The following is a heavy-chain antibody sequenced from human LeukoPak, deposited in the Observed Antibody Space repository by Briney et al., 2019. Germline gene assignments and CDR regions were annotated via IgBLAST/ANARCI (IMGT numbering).Heavy chain of an antibody. CDR2: MSYDGNNK. V-gene: IGHV3-30*18. J-gene: IGHJ4*02. CDR1: GFTFSNYG. D-gene: IGHD3-10*01. Sequence: HPGGSLRLSCAASGFTFSNYGMHWVRQAPGKGLEWVAVMSYDGNNKYHADSVKGRFTISRDNSQNTLYLQMDSLRADDTAVYYCAKVREVMFRGPQDYWGRGTLVTVSS. CDR3: AKVREVMFRGPQDY.